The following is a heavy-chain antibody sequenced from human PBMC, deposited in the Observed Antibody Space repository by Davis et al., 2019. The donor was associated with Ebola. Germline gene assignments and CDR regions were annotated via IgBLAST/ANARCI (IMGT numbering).Heavy chain of an antibody. CDR2: IYHSGST. CDR3: ARACSAYSSSSSIGNWFDP. D-gene: IGHD6-6*01. CDR1: GGSISGTTYY. V-gene: IGHV4-39*07. Sequence: PSETLSLTCTISGGSISGTTYYWGWIRQPPGKGLEWIGYIYHSGSTYYNPSLKSRVTISVDRSKNQFSLKLSSVTAADTAVYYCARACSAYSSSSSIGNWFDPWGQGTLVTVSS. J-gene: IGHJ5*02.